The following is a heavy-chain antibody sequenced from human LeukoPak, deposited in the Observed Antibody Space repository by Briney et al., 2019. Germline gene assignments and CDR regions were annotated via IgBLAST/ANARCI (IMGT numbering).Heavy chain of an antibody. Sequence: PGGSLRLSCAASGFTFSIAWMTWVRQAPGRGLEWVGRIKSKTDGGTTDYAAPVKGRFTISRDDSKNTLYLQMNSLKTEDTAVYYCTTESQELLFDYWGQGTLVTVSS. CDR2: IKSKTDGGTT. D-gene: IGHD1-26*01. V-gene: IGHV3-15*01. CDR3: TTESQELLFDY. J-gene: IGHJ4*02. CDR1: GFTFSIAW.